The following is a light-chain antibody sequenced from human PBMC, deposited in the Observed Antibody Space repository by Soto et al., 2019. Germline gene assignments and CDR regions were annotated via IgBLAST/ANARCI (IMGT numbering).Light chain of an antibody. V-gene: IGKV3-15*01. J-gene: IGKJ1*01. CDR2: GAS. Sequence: EIVMTQSPATVSVSPGERATLSCRASQSVSSNLAWFQQKPGQAPRLLIYGASTRDTGISARFSGSGSGTEFTLTISSLQSGDFAVYHCQQYNKRPPTFGQGTKVDIK. CDR3: QQYNKRPPT. CDR1: QSVSSN.